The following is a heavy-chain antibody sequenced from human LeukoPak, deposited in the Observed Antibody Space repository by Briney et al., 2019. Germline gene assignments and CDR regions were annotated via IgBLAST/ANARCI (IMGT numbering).Heavy chain of an antibody. V-gene: IGHV4-59*01. J-gene: IGHJ4*02. D-gene: IGHD2/OR15-2a*01. CDR3: ARDDHKYYRFDY. CDR1: GGSISIYY. Sequence: PRETLSLTFSVPGGSISIYYGTWIPKPPGKGLEWIGYIFSSGSTNKNPSRKSRVTISVDTSKNEFSLRVSCVTAADTAIYYCARDDHKYYRFDYWGQGTLVIVSS. CDR2: IFSSGST.